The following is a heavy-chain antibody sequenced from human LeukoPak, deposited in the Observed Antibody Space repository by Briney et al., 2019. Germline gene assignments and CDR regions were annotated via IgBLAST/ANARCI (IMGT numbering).Heavy chain of an antibody. CDR1: GFTFSYHW. J-gene: IGHJ4*02. CDR3: AKDSYSKGDY. Sequence: PGGSLTLSCAASGFTFSYHWMTLVRQAPGKGLEWVANIKNGGTVKNYVDSVKGRFTISRDNAKNSLYLQMNSLRAEDTGVYYCAKDSYSKGDYWGQGVLVTVSS. D-gene: IGHD5-18*01. CDR2: IKNGGTVK. V-gene: IGHV3-7*01.